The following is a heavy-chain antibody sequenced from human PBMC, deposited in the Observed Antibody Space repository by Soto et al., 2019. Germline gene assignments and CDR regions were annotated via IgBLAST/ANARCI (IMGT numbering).Heavy chain of an antibody. V-gene: IGHV5-51*01. J-gene: IGHJ4*02. CDR2: IYPGDSDT. CDR3: ASGYSSGRTLHFYY. D-gene: IGHD6-19*01. Sequence: PGAALKISWKGSGYSYTSYWIGSVRQVPGKGLEWMGIIYPGDSDTRYSPSFQGQVTISADKSISTAYLQWSSLKALDTAMYYCASGYSSGRTLHFYYWGQGTLVTVSS. CDR1: GYSYTSYW.